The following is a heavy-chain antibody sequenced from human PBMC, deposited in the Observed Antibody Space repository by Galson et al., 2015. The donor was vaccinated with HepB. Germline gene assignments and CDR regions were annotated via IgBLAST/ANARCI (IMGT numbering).Heavy chain of an antibody. D-gene: IGHD3-22*01. CDR3: AKSPGANYYDSSGYYLPDYYYGMDV. CDR2: ISGSGGST. CDR1: GFTFSSYA. Sequence: SLRLSCTASGFTFSSYAMSWVRPAPGKGLEWVSAISGSGGSTYYADSVKGRFTISRDNSKNTLYLQMNSLRAEDTAVYYCAKSPGANYYDSSGYYLPDYYYGMDVWGQGTTVTVSS. J-gene: IGHJ6*02. V-gene: IGHV3-23*01.